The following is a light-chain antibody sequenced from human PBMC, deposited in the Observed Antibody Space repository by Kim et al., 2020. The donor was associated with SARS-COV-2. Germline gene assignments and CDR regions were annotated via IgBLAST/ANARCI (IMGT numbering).Light chain of an antibody. J-gene: IGLJ2*01. CDR3: QSYDSSLSGSV. CDR1: SSNIGTVYD. CDR2: ANS. V-gene: IGLV1-40*01. Sequence: RTTVAATGSSSNIGTVYDVHWYQQLPGNAPNLLIYANSNRPSGVPDRFSGSKSGTSASLAITGLQAEDEADYYCQSYDSSLSGSVFGGGTQLTVL.